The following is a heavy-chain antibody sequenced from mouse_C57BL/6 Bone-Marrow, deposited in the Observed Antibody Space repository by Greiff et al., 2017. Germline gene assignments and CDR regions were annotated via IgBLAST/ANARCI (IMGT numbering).Heavy chain of an antibody. Sequence: VQLQQPGAELVMPGASVKLSCKASGYTFTSYWMHWVKQRPGQGLEWIGEIDPSDSYTNYNQKFKGKSTLTVDKSSSAAYMQLSSLTSEDSAVYYCARFQIDYYGSNYGDYWGQGTTLTVSS. V-gene: IGHV1-69*01. CDR1: GYTFTSYW. CDR3: ARFQIDYYGSNYGDY. CDR2: IDPSDSYT. J-gene: IGHJ2*01. D-gene: IGHD1-1*01.